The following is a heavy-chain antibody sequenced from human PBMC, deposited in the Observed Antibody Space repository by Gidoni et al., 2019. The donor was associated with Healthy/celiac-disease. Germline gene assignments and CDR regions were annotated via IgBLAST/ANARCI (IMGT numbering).Heavy chain of an antibody. CDR3: ARLGYSSSWYLGVFGMDV. D-gene: IGHD6-13*01. CDR1: GFTFSSYS. Sequence: EVQLVESGGGLVKPGGSLRLSCAASGFTFSSYSMNGVRQAPGKGLEWVSSISGSSSYIYYADSVKGRFTISRDNAKNSLYLQMNSLRAEDTAVYYCARLGYSSSWYLGVFGMDVWGQGTTVTVSS. J-gene: IGHJ6*02. CDR2: ISGSSSYI. V-gene: IGHV3-21*01.